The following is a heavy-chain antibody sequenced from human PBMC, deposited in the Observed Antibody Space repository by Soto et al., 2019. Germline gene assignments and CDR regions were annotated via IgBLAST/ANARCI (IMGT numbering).Heavy chain of an antibody. CDR1: KFISSTYA. D-gene: IGHD3-9*01. CDR2: ISSDGNKK. CDR3: TRVLIRRRRPPFYIDY. V-gene: IGHV3-30-3*01. Sequence: PGGSLRLSCAASKFISSTYAMHWVRQAPGKGLEWVAVISSDGNKKYYADSVKGRFTISRDNSKNTLYLQMNSLRAEDTAFYYCTRVLIRRRRPPFYIDYWGQGTLVTVSS. J-gene: IGHJ4*02.